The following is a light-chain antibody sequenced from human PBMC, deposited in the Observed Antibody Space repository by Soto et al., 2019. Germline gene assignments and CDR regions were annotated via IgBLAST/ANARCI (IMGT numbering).Light chain of an antibody. J-gene: IGKJ4*01. V-gene: IGKV4-1*01. CDR1: QSVLYSSNNKKN. CDR3: QNYYSTPLT. Sequence: DIVITPSPDSLAVSLGARATINCKSSQSVLYSSNNKKNLAWNQQKLGQPPKLIIYWASTREAGVPDRLIVGGSGGDFTHTSSSLQTEDVAVYYCQNYYSTPLTFGRGTKVEIK. CDR2: WAS.